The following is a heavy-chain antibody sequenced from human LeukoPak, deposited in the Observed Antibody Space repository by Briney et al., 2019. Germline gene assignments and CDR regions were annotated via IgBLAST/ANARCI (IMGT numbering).Heavy chain of an antibody. J-gene: IGHJ3*02. CDR1: GGSISGSSYY. V-gene: IGHV4-39*01. CDR2: IYYSGST. Sequence: PSETLSLTCTVSGGSISGSSYYWGWIRQPPGKGLEWIGSIYYSGSTYYNPSLKSRVTISVDTSKNQFSLKLSSVTAADTAVYYCARLGRATPRDAFDIWGQGTMVTVSS. D-gene: IGHD1-26*01. CDR3: ARLGRATPRDAFDI.